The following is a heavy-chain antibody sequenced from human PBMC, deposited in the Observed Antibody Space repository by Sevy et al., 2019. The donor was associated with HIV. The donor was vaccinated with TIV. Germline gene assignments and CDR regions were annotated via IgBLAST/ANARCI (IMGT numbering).Heavy chain of an antibody. CDR2: LSFGCSKI. CDR1: GFAFYDYS. Sequence: GGSLRLSCAASGFAFYDYSMSWIRQAPGKGLEWVATLSFGCSKINYADSGKGRFTISRDNSKNSFYLQMDNLGVEDTALYYCAREGCTRPHDYWGQGTRVTVSS. V-gene: IGHV3-21*04. D-gene: IGHD2-8*01. J-gene: IGHJ4*02. CDR3: AREGCTRPHDY.